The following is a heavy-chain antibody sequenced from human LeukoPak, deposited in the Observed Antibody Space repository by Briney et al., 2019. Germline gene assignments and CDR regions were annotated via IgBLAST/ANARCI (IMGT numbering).Heavy chain of an antibody. CDR3: ARRAGAYSHPYDY. J-gene: IGHJ4*02. D-gene: IGHD4/OR15-4a*01. CDR1: GFTFSNYA. Sequence: GGSLRLSCAASGFTFSNYAMSWVRQAPGKGLEWVSFIYTDNTHYSDSVKGRFTISRDNSKNTLYLQMNSLRAEDTAVYYCARRAGAYSHPYDYWGQGTLVTVSS. V-gene: IGHV3-23*05. CDR2: IYTDNT.